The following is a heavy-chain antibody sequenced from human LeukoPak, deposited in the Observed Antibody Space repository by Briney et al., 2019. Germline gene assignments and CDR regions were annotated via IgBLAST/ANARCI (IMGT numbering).Heavy chain of an antibody. CDR3: ARVWSEEWELLGPFDY. D-gene: IGHD1-26*01. Sequence: SETLSLTCTVSGASINTYFWSWFRQPAGKGLEWIGRIHASGTTNYNPSLKSRVSMSIDVSKNQFSLRLISVTAADTAVFYCARVWSEEWELLGPFDYWGQGTLVTVSS. CDR2: IHASGTT. J-gene: IGHJ4*02. V-gene: IGHV4-4*07. CDR1: GASINTYF.